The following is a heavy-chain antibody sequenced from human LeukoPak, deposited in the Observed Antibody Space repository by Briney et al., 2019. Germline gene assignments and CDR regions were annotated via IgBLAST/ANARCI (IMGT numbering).Heavy chain of an antibody. CDR2: IKCDGSEK. D-gene: IGHD5-18*01. V-gene: IGHV3-52*01. J-gene: IGHJ4*02. CDR1: GFTFSSSW. Sequence: GGSLRLSCAASGFTFSSSWMHWVCQAPEKGLEWVADIKCDGSEKYYVDSVKGRLTISRDNAKNSLYLQVNSLRAEDMTVYYCAKDLDTAMATGFDYWGQGTLVTVSS. CDR3: AKDLDTAMATGFDY.